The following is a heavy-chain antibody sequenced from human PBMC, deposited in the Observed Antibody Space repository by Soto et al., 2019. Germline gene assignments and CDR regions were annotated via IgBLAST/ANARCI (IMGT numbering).Heavy chain of an antibody. V-gene: IGHV4-59*08. CDR1: GCLLRWYY. J-gene: IGHJ4*02. D-gene: IGHD6-19*01. CDR2: IYYSGST. CDR3: ARRYGWNFDY. Sequence: SETLALTCTVSGCLLRWYYRGLIRQPPGKGLEWIGYIYYSGSTNYNPSLKSRVTISVDTSKNQFSLKLSSVTAADTAVYYCARRYGWNFDYWGQGTQVTVSS.